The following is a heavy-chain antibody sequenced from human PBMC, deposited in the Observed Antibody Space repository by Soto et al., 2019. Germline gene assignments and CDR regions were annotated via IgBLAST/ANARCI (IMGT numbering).Heavy chain of an antibody. CDR3: ARGAVAGNYYYYYGMDI. Sequence: GGSLRLSCAASGFTFSNYAMNWVRQAPGKGLEWVSYISSSSSTIYYADSVKGRFTISRDNAKNSLYLQMNSLRDEDTAVYYRARGAVAGNYYYYYGMDIWGQGTTVTVSS. D-gene: IGHD6-19*01. CDR1: GFTFSNYA. J-gene: IGHJ6*02. V-gene: IGHV3-48*02. CDR2: ISSSSSTI.